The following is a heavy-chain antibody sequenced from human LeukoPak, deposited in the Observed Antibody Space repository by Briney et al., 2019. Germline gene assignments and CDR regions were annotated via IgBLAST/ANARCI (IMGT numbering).Heavy chain of an antibody. CDR2: IRYDGSNK. CDR3: AKDSSYSSSSGDFDY. D-gene: IGHD6-6*01. CDR1: GFTFSSYG. J-gene: IGHJ4*02. Sequence: GGSLRLSCAASGFTFSSYGMHWVRQAPGKGLEWVAVIRYDGSNKYYADYVKGRFTISRDNSKNTLYLQMNSLRAEDTAVYYCAKDSSYSSSSGDFDYWGQGTLVTVSS. V-gene: IGHV3-30*02.